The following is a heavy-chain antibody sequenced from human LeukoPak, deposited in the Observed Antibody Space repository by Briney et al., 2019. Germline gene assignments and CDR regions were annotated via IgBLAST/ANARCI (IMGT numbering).Heavy chain of an antibody. CDR1: GFTFSSYD. Sequence: PGGSLRLSCAASGFTFSSYDMTWVRQAPGKGLYWASSISVTGGTTYYADSVKGRFTISRDNSKNTLYLQMNSLRAEDTAVYYCAKGTEPGLYYYYYYVMDVWGQGTTVTVSS. D-gene: IGHD1-14*01. CDR2: ISVTGGTT. J-gene: IGHJ6*02. CDR3: AKGTEPGLYYYYYYVMDV. V-gene: IGHV3-23*01.